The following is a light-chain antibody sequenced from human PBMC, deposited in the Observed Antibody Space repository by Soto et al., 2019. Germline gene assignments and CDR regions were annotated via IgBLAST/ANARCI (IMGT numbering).Light chain of an antibody. J-gene: IGKJ5*01. CDR1: QSFRSN. CDR3: QQYNNWPSIT. Sequence: EIVMTQSPATLSVSQGERATLSCRASQSFRSNLAWYQQKPGQAPRLLIYGASTRATGIPARFSGSGSGTEFTLTISSLQSEDFAVYYCQQYNNWPSITFGQGTRLEIK. CDR2: GAS. V-gene: IGKV3-15*01.